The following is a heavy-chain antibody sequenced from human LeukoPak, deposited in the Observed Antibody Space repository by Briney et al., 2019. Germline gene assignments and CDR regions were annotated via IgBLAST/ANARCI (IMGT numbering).Heavy chain of an antibody. Sequence: SETLSLTCTVSGASISAYSWSWIRQPPGKGLEWIGYISYSGSTNYNPSLKSRVTISVDRSKNHFSLNLRSVTAAETALYYCAREGQSSSFGIWGQGTMVTVSS. CDR2: ISYSGST. CDR3: AREGQSSSFGI. J-gene: IGHJ3*02. CDR1: GASISAYS. V-gene: IGHV4-59*01.